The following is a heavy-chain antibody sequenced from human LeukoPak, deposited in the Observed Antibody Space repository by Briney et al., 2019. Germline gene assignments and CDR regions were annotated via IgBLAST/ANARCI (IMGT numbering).Heavy chain of an antibody. CDR1: GGSISSSCYY. CDR3: ARRPSYYQAFDI. Sequence: SETLSLTCTVSGGSISSSCYYWGWIRQPPGKGLEWIGSIYYSGSTYYTPSLKSRVTISVDTSKNQFSLKLSSVTAADTAVYYCARRPSYYQAFDIWGQGTMVTVSS. D-gene: IGHD3-10*01. J-gene: IGHJ3*02. V-gene: IGHV4-39*01. CDR2: IYYSGST.